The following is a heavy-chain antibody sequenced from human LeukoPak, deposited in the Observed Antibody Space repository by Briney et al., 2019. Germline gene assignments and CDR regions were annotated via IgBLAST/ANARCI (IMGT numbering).Heavy chain of an antibody. D-gene: IGHD6-19*01. CDR1: GYTFTTYD. J-gene: IGHJ5*02. V-gene: IGHV1-8*01. Sequence: ASVKVSCKASGYTFTTYDINWVRQATGQGLEWMGWMNPNSGNTGYAQKFQGRVTMTRNTSITTAYMELSSLISGDTAVYYCARGRGSGHKENWFDPWGQGTLVTVSS. CDR3: ARGRGSGHKENWFDP. CDR2: MNPNSGNT.